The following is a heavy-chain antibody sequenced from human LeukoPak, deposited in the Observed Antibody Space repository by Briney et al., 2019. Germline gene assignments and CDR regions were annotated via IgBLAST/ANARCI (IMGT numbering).Heavy chain of an antibody. J-gene: IGHJ6*02. CDR3: ARRFYYAMDA. CDR1: GYSFTGYF. D-gene: IGHD3-16*01. Sequence: VASVKVSCKASGYSFTGYFMQWVRQAPGQGLEWIGWINPNSGDTNYAQKFQGRVTMTRDTSISTAYMELSRLRSDDAAVYYCARRFYYAMDAWGQGTTVTVSS. CDR2: INPNSGDT. V-gene: IGHV1-2*02.